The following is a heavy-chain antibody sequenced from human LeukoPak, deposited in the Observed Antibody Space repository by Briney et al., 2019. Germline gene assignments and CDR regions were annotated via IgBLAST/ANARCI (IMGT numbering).Heavy chain of an antibody. CDR1: GYTFTGYY. CDR3: TRESGSYHGNDY. CDR2: INPNNGAT. V-gene: IGHV1-2*06. D-gene: IGHD1-26*01. J-gene: IGHJ4*02. Sequence: AASVKVSCKASGYTFTGYYMHWVRQAPGQGLEWMGRINPNNGATDHAQKFQGRVTITGDTSISTAYMELSSLRSDDTAVYYCTRESGSYHGNDYWGQGTLVTVSS.